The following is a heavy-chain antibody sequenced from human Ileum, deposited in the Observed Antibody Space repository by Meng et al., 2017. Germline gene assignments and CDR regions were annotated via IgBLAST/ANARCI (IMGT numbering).Heavy chain of an antibody. CDR1: GGSVSSNIAA. Sequence: QVQLQPSGQGLVKPSQTLSLTCAGSGGSVSSNIAAWNWIRQSPLRGLEWLGRTYYRSKWYSEYAVSVKSRISITPDTSKNQFSLQMNSVTPEDTAVYYCASGSGSLDYWGPGTLVTVSS. V-gene: IGHV6-1*01. D-gene: IGHD3-3*01. CDR2: TYYRSKWYS. CDR3: ASGSGSLDY. J-gene: IGHJ4*02.